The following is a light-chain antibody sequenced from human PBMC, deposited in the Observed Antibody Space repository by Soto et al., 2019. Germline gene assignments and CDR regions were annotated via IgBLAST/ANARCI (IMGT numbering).Light chain of an antibody. CDR1: QSIAGH. J-gene: IGKJ4*01. Sequence: DIQITQSPSSLPASVGDRVTITCRASQSIAGHLNWYQQKPGKAPKLLIYAASSLQSGVPSRLSGSGFGTDFTLTISSLEPEDFATYYCQQANSFPLTFGGGTKVDIK. CDR3: QQANSFPLT. V-gene: IGKV1-39*01. CDR2: AAS.